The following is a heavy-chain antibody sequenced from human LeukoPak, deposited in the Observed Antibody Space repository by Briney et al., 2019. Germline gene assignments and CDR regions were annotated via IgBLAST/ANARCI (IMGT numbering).Heavy chain of an antibody. Sequence: GASVKVSCKASGYTFTNYGITWMRQAPGQGLEWMGWINTYNGNTNCAQKLQGRVTITTDTSASTAYMELRSLRSDDTAVFYCARDLVDGVGAPGAYWGQGALVTVSS. CDR2: INTYNGNT. D-gene: IGHD1-26*01. J-gene: IGHJ4*02. CDR3: ARDLVDGVGAPGAY. CDR1: GYTFTNYG. V-gene: IGHV1-18*01.